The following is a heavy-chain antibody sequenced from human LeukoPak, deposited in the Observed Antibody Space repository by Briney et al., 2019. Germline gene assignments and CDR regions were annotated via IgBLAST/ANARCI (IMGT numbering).Heavy chain of an antibody. J-gene: IGHJ4*02. CDR3: AKDQWIEQMLGSHCDY. CDR2: ISWNSDSI. CDR1: GFTFSSYA. V-gene: IGHV3-9*01. D-gene: IGHD5-12*01. Sequence: PGGSLRLSCAASGFTFSSYAMSWVRQAPGKGLEWVSGISWNSDSIGYADSVKGRFTISRDNSKNTLYLQMNSLRAEDTAVYYCAKDQWIEQMLGSHCDYWGQGTLVTVSS.